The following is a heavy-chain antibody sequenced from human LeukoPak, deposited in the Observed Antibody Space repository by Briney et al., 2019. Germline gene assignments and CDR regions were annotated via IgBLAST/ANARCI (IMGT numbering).Heavy chain of an antibody. CDR2: ISGSGGFT. CDR3: AKVLAGTLYYFEY. J-gene: IGHJ4*02. V-gene: IGHV3-23*01. Sequence: GVSLRLSCAASGFPFSSYAMSWVRQAPGKGREWVPTISGSGGFTYYADSVKGRFTISRDNSKNTLYLQMNSLGAEDTAIYYCAKVLAGTLYYFEYWGQGTLVTVSS. CDR1: GFPFSSYA. D-gene: IGHD1-1*01.